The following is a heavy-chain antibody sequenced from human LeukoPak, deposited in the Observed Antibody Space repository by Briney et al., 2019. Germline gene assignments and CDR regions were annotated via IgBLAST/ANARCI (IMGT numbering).Heavy chain of an antibody. V-gene: IGHV3-21*01. D-gene: IGHD5-12*01. Sequence: GGSLRLSCAASGFTFSSYSTNWVRQAPGKGLEWVSSISSSSSYIYYADSVKGRFTISRDNAKNSLYLQMNSLRAEDTAVYYCARDWRGGYGYYWGQGTLVTVSS. J-gene: IGHJ4*02. CDR2: ISSSSSYI. CDR3: ARDWRGGYGYY. CDR1: GFTFSSYS.